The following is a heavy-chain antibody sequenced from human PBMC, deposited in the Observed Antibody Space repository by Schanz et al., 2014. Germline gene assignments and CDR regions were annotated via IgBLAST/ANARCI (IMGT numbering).Heavy chain of an antibody. CDR1: GFSFSSYA. CDR2: ISGSGGST. CDR3: AKGRFGELSAFDI. Sequence: EVQLVESGGGLVQPGGSLRLSCTASGFSFSSYAMSWVRQAPGKGLEWVSAISGSGGSTYYADSVKGRFTISRDNSKNTLYLQMNSLRAEDTAVYYCAKGRFGELSAFDIWGQGTMVTVSS. V-gene: IGHV3-23*04. J-gene: IGHJ3*02. D-gene: IGHD3-10*01.